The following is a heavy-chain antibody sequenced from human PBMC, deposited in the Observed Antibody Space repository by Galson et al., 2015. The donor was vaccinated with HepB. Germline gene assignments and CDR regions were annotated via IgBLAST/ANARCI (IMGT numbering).Heavy chain of an antibody. Sequence: QSGAEVKKPGESLKISCKGSGYSFTSYWISWVRQMPGKGLEWMGRIDPSDSYTNYSPSFQGHVTISADKSISTAYLQWSSLKASDTAMYYCARHARNGHGYYDSSGYNAQPSYYYYRMDVWGQGTTVTVSS. J-gene: IGHJ6*02. CDR2: IDPSDSYT. D-gene: IGHD3-22*01. CDR3: ARHARNGHGYYDSSGYNAQPSYYYYRMDV. CDR1: GYSFTSYW. V-gene: IGHV5-10-1*01.